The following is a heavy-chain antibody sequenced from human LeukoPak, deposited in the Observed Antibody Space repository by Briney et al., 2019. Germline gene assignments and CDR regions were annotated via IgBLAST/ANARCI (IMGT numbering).Heavy chain of an antibody. Sequence: GGSLRLSCAASGFTFSSYSMNWVRQAPGEGLEWVSSISSSSSYIYYADSVKGRFTISRDNAKNSLYLQMNSLRAEDTAVYYCARDPQGYFDHWGQGTLVTVSS. CDR3: ARDPQGYFDH. J-gene: IGHJ4*02. CDR1: GFTFSSYS. V-gene: IGHV3-21*01. CDR2: ISSSSSYI.